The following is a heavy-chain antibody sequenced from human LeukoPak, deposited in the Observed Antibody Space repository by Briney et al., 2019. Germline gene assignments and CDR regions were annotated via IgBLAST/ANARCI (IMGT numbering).Heavy chain of an antibody. V-gene: IGHV4-4*07. J-gene: IGHJ5*02. Sequence: SETLSLTCTVSGGSISSYYWSWIRQPAGKGLKWIGRIHTSGSTNYNPSLKSRVTMSVDTSKNQFSLKLSSVTAADTAVYYCARGVSMVRGVIITSCWFDPWGQGTLVTVSS. CDR2: IHTSGST. D-gene: IGHD3-10*01. CDR1: GGSISSYY. CDR3: ARGVSMVRGVIITSCWFDP.